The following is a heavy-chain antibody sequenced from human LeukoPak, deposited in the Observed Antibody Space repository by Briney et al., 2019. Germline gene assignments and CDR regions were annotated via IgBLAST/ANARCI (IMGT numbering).Heavy chain of an antibody. CDR3: ARRGSSGWYGWFDP. V-gene: IGHV1-2*02. CDR2: INPNSGGT. Sequence: GASVKVSCKASGYTFTGYYMHWVRQAPGQGLEWMGWINPNSGGTNYAQKFQGRVTMTRDTSISTAYLQWSSLKASDTAMYYCARRGSSGWYGWFDPWGQGTLVTVSS. CDR1: GYTFTGYY. D-gene: IGHD6-19*01. J-gene: IGHJ5*02.